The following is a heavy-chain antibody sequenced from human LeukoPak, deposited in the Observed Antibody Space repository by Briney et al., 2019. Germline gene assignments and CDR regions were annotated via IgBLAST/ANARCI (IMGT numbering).Heavy chain of an antibody. CDR2: IIPILGIA. D-gene: IGHD6-13*01. Sequence: ASVKVSCKASGGTFSSYAISWVRQAPGQGLEWMGRIIPILGIANYAQKFQGRVTITADKSTSTAYMELSSLRSEDTAVYYCASRGGIAAAGTQGIDYWGQGTLVTVSS. V-gene: IGHV1-69*04. J-gene: IGHJ4*02. CDR1: GGTFSSYA. CDR3: ASRGGIAAAGTQGIDY.